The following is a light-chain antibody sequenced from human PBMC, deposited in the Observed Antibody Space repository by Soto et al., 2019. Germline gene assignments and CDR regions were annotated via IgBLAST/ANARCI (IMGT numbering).Light chain of an antibody. CDR2: GAS. CDR3: HQYNIWPPLI. Sequence: EIVMTQSPATLSVSPGERATLSCRASQSVSSNLAWYQQKPGRAPRLLIYGASTRATGVPARFSGSGSGTEFTLTISSLQSEDFADYYCHQYNIWPPLIFGGGTKVEIK. V-gene: IGKV3-15*01. J-gene: IGKJ4*01. CDR1: QSVSSN.